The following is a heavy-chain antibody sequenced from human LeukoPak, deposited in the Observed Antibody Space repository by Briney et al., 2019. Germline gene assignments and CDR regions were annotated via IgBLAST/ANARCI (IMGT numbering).Heavy chain of an antibody. CDR2: ISGSGGST. D-gene: IGHD3-10*01. Sequence: GGTLRLSCEASGFSFSSYGMSWVRQAPGKGLEWVSAISGSGGSTYYADSVKGRFTISRDNSKNTLYLQMNSLRAEDTAVYYCAKDRDYYGSGSVDAFDIWGQGTMVTVSS. CDR3: AKDRDYYGSGSVDAFDI. CDR1: GFSFSSYG. V-gene: IGHV3-23*01. J-gene: IGHJ3*02.